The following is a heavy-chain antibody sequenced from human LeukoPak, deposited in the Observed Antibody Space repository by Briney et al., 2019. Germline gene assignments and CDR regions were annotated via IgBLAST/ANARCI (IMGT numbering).Heavy chain of an antibody. CDR1: GFTFSSYG. Sequence: GGSLRLSCAASGFTFSSYGMHWVRQAPGKGLEWVAVILSDGSNKYYADSVKGRFTISRDNSNNTLYLQMNSLRADDTAVYYCAKTPYGSGRYYYYYDMDVWGQGTTVTVSS. CDR2: ILSDGSNK. V-gene: IGHV3-30*18. D-gene: IGHD3-10*01. CDR3: AKTPYGSGRYYYYYDMDV. J-gene: IGHJ6*02.